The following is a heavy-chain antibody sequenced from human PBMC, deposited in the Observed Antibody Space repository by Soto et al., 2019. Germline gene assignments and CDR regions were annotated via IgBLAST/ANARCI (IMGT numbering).Heavy chain of an antibody. CDR1: GGSIGGGGDY. J-gene: IGHJ4*02. CDR3: ARQRIVGATIYFDY. CDR2: IYYSGST. D-gene: IGHD1-26*01. Sequence: SETLSLTCTVSGGSIGGGGDYWSWIRQHPGKGLEWFGYIYYSGSTNYNPSLKSRVTISVDTSKNQFSLKLSSVTAADTAVYYCARQRIVGATIYFDYWGQGTLVTVSS. V-gene: IGHV4-61*08.